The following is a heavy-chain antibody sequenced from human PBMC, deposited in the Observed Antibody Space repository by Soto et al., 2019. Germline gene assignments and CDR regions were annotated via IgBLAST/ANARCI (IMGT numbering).Heavy chain of an antibody. D-gene: IGHD7-27*01. V-gene: IGHV3-23*01. Sequence: GGSLRLSCAASGFTFSSYAMSWVRQAPGKGLEWVSAISGGGGSTYYADSVKGRFTISRDNSKNTLYLQMNSLRAEDTAVYYCAKDSQELGDAFDIWGQGTMVTVSS. CDR1: GFTFSSYA. CDR2: ISGGGGST. J-gene: IGHJ3*02. CDR3: AKDSQELGDAFDI.